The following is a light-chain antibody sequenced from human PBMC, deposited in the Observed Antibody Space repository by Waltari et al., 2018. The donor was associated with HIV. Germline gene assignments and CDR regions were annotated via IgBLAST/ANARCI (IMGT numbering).Light chain of an antibody. J-gene: IGLJ2*01. CDR2: DVS. CDR1: CSDVGGYDY. CDR3: SSYTSSSALDVV. Sequence: QSALTQPASVSGSPGQSITISCTGTCSDVGGYDYVSWYQQHPGKAPKLMIFDVSYLPSGVSNRFSGSKSGNTASLTISGLQAEDEADYYCSSYTSSSALDVVFGGGTKLTVL. V-gene: IGLV2-14*03.